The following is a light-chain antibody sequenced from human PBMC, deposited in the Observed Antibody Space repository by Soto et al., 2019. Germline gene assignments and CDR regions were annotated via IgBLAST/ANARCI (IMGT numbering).Light chain of an antibody. CDR3: QEYNSARFT. J-gene: IGKJ3*01. V-gene: IGKV1-27*01. Sequence: DIQMTQSPSSLSASVGDRVTITCRASQGISNYLAWYQQKPWKGPKLLIYAASTLQAGVPPPFSGSGSGTDFTPTTSSLQPEDVANYYYQEYNSARFTFGTGTKVDIK. CDR1: QGISNY. CDR2: AAS.